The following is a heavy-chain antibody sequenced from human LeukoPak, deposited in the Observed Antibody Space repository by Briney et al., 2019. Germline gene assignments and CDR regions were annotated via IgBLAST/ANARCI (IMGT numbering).Heavy chain of an antibody. J-gene: IGHJ4*02. D-gene: IGHD2-8*01. CDR1: GVTFTNYG. V-gene: IGHV3-74*01. Sequence: GGSLRLSCVASGVTFTNYGMMWVRHAPGKGLVWVSYINSDGRSTTYADSVKGRFTISRDNAKNTLYLQMSSLRAEDTAMYYCARNSNGMSNWGQGTLVMVSS. CDR3: ARNSNGMSN. CDR2: INSDGRST.